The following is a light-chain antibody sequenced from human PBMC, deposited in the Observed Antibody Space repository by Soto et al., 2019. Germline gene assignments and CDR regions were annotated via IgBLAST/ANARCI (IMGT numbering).Light chain of an antibody. V-gene: IGLV2-14*01. J-gene: IGLJ1*01. CDR1: SSDVGGYKY. CDR3: SSFTSSSTLYV. Sequence: QSVLTQPASVSWPPGHSITISCTGTSSDVGGYKYVSWYQQHPGKAPRLMIYEVNNRPSGVSNRFSGSKSGNTASLTVSGLQAEDDADYYCSSFTSSSTLYVFGTGTKVTVL. CDR2: EVN.